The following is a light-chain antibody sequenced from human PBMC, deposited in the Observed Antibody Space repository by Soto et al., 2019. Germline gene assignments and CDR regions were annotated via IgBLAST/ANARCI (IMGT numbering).Light chain of an antibody. V-gene: IGLV2-14*01. CDR3: RSDSSSSTVV. Sequence: QSALTRPASVSGSPGQSITISCTETSSDVGGYNYVSWYQQHPGRAPQLMIYDVRKRPSGVSNRFSGSRSGTTASLAISGLQAEDEADYYCRSDSSSSTVVFGGGTKLTV. J-gene: IGLJ2*01. CDR1: SSDVGGYNY. CDR2: DVR.